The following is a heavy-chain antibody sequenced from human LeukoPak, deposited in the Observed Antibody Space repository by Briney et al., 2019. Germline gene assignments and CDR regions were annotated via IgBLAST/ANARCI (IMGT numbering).Heavy chain of an antibody. CDR2: ISNDGSRK. J-gene: IGHJ3*02. CDR3: AAASGSYYPGAFDI. V-gene: IGHV3-30*04. CDR1: RFTFNTYP. D-gene: IGHD1-26*01. Sequence: GRSLRLSCAASRFTFNTYPMHWVRQAPGKGLEWVAVISNDGSRKYYADSVKGRFTISRDNSKNTLDLQMGSLRAEDTAVYHCAAASGSYYPGAFDIWGQGTLVTVSS.